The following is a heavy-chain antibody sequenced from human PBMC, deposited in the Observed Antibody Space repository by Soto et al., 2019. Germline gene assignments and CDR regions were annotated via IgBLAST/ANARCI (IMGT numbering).Heavy chain of an antibody. D-gene: IGHD6-19*01. Sequence: ASVKVSCKASGYTFTSYDINWVRQATGQGLEWMGWMNPNSGNTGYAQKFQGRVTITRDTSASTAYMEPSSLRSEDTAVYYCARDSPAVAVKTGMGLWGQGTLVTVSS. CDR3: ARDSPAVAVKTGMGL. CDR2: MNPNSGNT. J-gene: IGHJ4*02. V-gene: IGHV1-8*01. CDR1: GYTFTSYD.